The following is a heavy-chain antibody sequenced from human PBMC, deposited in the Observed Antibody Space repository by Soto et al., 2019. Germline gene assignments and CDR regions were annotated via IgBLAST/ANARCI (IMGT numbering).Heavy chain of an antibody. V-gene: IGHV4-4*07. D-gene: IGHD3-10*01. CDR2: IYASGST. CDR3: AKEGYYGSGSYYSDY. CDR1: GGSISTYY. Sequence: SETLSLTCTVSGGSISTYYWSWIRQPAGKGLEWIGRIYASGSTNYNPSLKSRVTMSVATSKNQFSLKLSSVTAADTAVYYCAKEGYYGSGSYYSDYWGQGTLVTVSS. J-gene: IGHJ4*02.